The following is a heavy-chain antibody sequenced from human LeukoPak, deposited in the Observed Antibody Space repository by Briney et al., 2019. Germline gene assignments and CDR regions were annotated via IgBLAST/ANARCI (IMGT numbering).Heavy chain of an antibody. D-gene: IGHD3-9*01. CDR1: GGSFSDYY. V-gene: IGHV4-34*01. Sequence: SETLSLTCAVYGGSFSDYYWSWIRQPPGKGLEWIGEINHSGSTNYNPSLKSRVTISVHTSKNQFSLKLSSVTAADTAVYYCARFPKTTIRYFDWLAPYSDYWGQGTLVTVSS. CDR2: INHSGST. CDR3: ARFPKTTIRYFDWLAPYSDY. J-gene: IGHJ4*02.